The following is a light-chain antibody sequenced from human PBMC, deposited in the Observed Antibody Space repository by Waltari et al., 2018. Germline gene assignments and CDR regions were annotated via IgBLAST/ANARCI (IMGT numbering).Light chain of an antibody. Sequence: DIQMTQSPSSMSASVGDRVTITCRASQGIRNDLSWFQQTPGKAPKALMYATSILYSGVPSRFSGSGSGTEFTLTISSLQPEDFATYYCLQYNYYPRTFGQGTKVEIK. J-gene: IGKJ1*01. CDR1: QGIRND. CDR2: ATS. V-gene: IGKV1-17*01. CDR3: LQYNYYPRT.